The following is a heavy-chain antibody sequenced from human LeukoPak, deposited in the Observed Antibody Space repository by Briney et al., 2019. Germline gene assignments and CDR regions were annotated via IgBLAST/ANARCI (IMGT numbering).Heavy chain of an antibody. CDR1: GSSISSYY. D-gene: IGHD6-13*01. J-gene: IGHJ5*02. CDR3: ASSAGIDDNRFDP. CDR2: IYTSGST. V-gene: IGHV4-4*09. Sequence: PSETLSLTCTVSGSSISSYYWSWIRQPPGKGLEWIGYIYTSGSTNYNPSLKSRVTISVDTSKNQFSLKLSSVTAADTAVYYCASSAGIDDNRFDPWGQGTLVTVSS.